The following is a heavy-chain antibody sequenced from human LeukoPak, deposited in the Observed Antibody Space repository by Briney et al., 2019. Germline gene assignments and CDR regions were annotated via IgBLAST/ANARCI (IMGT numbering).Heavy chain of an antibody. CDR3: ARGGSLGY. D-gene: IGHD6-19*01. J-gene: IGHJ4*02. CDR1: GFTFSSYE. Sequence: PGGSLRLSCAASGFTFSSYEMNWVRQAPGKGLEWVSKISSSGSAIYYADSVKGRFTISRDNAKSSLYLQMNSQRVEDTAVYYCARGGSLGYWGQGTLVTVSS. CDR2: ISSSGSAI. V-gene: IGHV3-48*03.